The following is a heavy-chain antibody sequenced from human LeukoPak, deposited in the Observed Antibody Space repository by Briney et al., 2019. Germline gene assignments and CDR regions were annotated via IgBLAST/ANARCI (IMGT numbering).Heavy chain of an antibody. Sequence: GGSLRLSCASSGFTFNNYAMHWVRQAPGKGLEWVALISYDGRSKYYADSVKGRFTISRDNSKNTLYLQMNSLRAEDTAVYYCAKGRGWEASYYYYYMDVWGKGTTVTISS. CDR1: GFTFNNYA. D-gene: IGHD1-26*01. V-gene: IGHV3-30*04. CDR2: ISYDGRSK. J-gene: IGHJ6*03. CDR3: AKGRGWEASYYYYYMDV.